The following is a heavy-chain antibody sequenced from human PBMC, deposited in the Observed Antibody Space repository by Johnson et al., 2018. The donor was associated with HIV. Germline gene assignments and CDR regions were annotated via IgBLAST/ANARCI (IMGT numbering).Heavy chain of an antibody. CDR3: AKPNGTSFDI. Sequence: VQLVESGGGLVQPGGSLRLSCAASGFTFSSYAMSWVRQAPGKGPEWVSSLSGSGGSTYYADSVKGRFTISRDNSKNTLYLQMKSLRAEDTAVYFCAKPNGTSFDIWGQGTMVTGSS. D-gene: IGHD1-1*01. J-gene: IGHJ3*02. V-gene: IGHV3-23*04. CDR2: LSGSGGST. CDR1: GFTFSSYA.